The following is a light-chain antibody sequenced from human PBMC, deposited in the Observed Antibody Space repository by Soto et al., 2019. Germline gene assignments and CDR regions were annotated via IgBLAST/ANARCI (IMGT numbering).Light chain of an antibody. CDR1: QGINNY. Sequence: DILMTQSPSSLSASVGDRVTITCRASQGINNYLVWYQQKPGQLPKLLISGASTVQSGVPSRFSGSQSGTDFTLTISSLQPEDVATYYCKKFNSAPFTFGPGTKVDIK. CDR2: GAS. J-gene: IGKJ3*01. V-gene: IGKV1-27*01. CDR3: KKFNSAPFT.